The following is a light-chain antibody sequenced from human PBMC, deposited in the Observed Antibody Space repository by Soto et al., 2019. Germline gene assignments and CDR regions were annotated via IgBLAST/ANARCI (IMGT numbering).Light chain of an antibody. CDR1: QSISSD. CDR2: AES. Sequence: DIQMTQSPSSLSASVGDRVTIPFPASQSISSDLNWYQQKTGKDTKVLIYAESTLQSGVPSRFSGSGSGTDFTLTISSLQTEDFATYYCQQSYSTPRTVGQGTKGDIK. V-gene: IGKV1-39*01. J-gene: IGKJ1*01. CDR3: QQSYSTPRT.